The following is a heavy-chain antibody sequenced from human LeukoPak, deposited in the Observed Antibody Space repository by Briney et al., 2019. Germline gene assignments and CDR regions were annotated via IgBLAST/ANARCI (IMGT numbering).Heavy chain of an antibody. CDR1: GFTFSSYW. D-gene: IGHD5-18*01. CDR3: ARRYSYGYFDC. CDR2: IKHDGADK. J-gene: IGHJ4*02. Sequence: GGSLRLSCVASGFTFSSYWMSWVRQAPGKGLEWVANIKHDGADKYFVDSVKGRFTIPRDNVKNSLFLQMNSLRAEDTAMYYCARRYSYGYFDCWGQGTLVTVSS. V-gene: IGHV3-7*01.